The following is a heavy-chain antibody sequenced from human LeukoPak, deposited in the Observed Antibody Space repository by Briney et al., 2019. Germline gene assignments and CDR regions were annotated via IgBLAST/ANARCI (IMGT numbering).Heavy chain of an antibody. CDR1: GGSISSYY. Sequence: SETLSLTCTVSGGSISSYYWSWIRQPPGKGLEWIGYIYYSGSTNYNPSLKSRVTISVDTSKNQFSLKLSSVTAADTAVYYCAREHRTNWFDPWGQGTLVTVSS. J-gene: IGHJ5*02. CDR2: IYYSGST. CDR3: AREHRTNWFDP. V-gene: IGHV4-59*01. D-gene: IGHD1-7*01.